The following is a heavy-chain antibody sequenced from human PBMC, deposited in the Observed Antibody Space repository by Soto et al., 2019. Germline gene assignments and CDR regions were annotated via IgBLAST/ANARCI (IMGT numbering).Heavy chain of an antibody. J-gene: IGHJ4*02. V-gene: IGHV1-46*01. Sequence: QVQLVQSGAEVKKPGASVKVSCKASGDTFTDYYIHWVRQAPGQGLEWMGTVNPSGGHTTYAQHLLGILTMTRDTSTSTLYIDLTSLTSEDTAVYYCARGGHVVVVTAALDYWGQGTLVTVSS. D-gene: IGHD2-21*02. CDR3: ARGGHVVVVTAALDY. CDR1: GDTFTDYY. CDR2: VNPSGGHT.